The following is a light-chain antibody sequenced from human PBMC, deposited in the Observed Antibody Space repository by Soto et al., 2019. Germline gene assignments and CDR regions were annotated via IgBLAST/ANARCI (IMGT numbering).Light chain of an antibody. J-gene: IGLJ3*02. Sequence: QSGLTQPPSASGTPGQRVTISCSGSSSNIGTNTVSWYQQLPGTAPKLLIYTNNQRPSGVPDRFSGSKSGTSASLAISGLQSEDEADYYCAAWDDSLNGQGVFGGGTKLTVL. CDR3: AAWDDSLNGQGV. CDR2: TNN. CDR1: SSNIGTNT. V-gene: IGLV1-44*01.